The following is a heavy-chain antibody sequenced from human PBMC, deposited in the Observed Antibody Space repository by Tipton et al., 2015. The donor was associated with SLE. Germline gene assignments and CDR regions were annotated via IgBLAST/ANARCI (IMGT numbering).Heavy chain of an antibody. CDR3: ARGSDGEYVRYFDV. V-gene: IGHV3-23*01. CDR1: GFTFSGYA. CDR2: LSAKADSS. J-gene: IGHJ2*01. Sequence: SLRLSCAASGFTFSGYAMAWVRQAPGKGLEWVSSLSAKADSSFYADSVKGRFTISRDNSKDTLYLQMYSLRAEDTAVYYCARGSDGEYVRYFDVWGPGTLVTVSS. D-gene: IGHD4-17*01.